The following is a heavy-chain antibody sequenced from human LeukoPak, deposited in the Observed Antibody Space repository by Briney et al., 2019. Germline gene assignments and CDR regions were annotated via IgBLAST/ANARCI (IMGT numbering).Heavy chain of an antibody. CDR2: IYYSGST. D-gene: IGHD3-10*01. Sequence: PSETLSLTCTVSGASIRGSSYYWAWICQTPGKGLEWIGSIYYSGSTHYTPSLKSRLTMSVDTSKNQFSLRVSSVTAADTAVYYCARNSSYYNTGGFDYWGQGILVTVSS. CDR1: GASIRGSSYY. J-gene: IGHJ4*02. V-gene: IGHV4-39*01. CDR3: ARNSSYYNTGGFDY.